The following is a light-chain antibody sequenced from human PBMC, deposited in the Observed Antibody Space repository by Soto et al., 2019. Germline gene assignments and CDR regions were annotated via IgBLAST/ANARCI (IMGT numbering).Light chain of an antibody. J-gene: IGKJ1*01. Sequence: DIQMTQSPSSLSASVGDRVTITCRASQVISNYLAWYQQQPGKVPKLLIYVASTLQSGVPSRVSGSGSGTDFTLTISSLQPEDVATYYCQKYNSAQWTFGQGTKVAIK. CDR2: VAS. CDR1: QVISNY. V-gene: IGKV1-27*01. CDR3: QKYNSAQWT.